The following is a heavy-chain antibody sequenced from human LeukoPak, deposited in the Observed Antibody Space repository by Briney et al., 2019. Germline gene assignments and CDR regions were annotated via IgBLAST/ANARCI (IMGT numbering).Heavy chain of an antibody. CDR1: GGSISSGDYY. D-gene: IGHD2-15*01. V-gene: IGHV4-30-4*01. CDR2: IYYSGST. CDR3: ASSVVAVRFDY. J-gene: IGHJ4*02. Sequence: SETLSLTCAVSGGSISSGDYYWSCIRPPPGKGLEWIGYIYYSGSTYYNPSLKSRVTISVDTSKNQFSLKLSSVTAADTAVYYCASSVVAVRFDYWGQGTLVTVSS.